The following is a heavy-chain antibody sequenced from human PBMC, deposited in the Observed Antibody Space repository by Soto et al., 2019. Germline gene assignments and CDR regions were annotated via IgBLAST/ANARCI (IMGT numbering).Heavy chain of an antibody. J-gene: IGHJ4*02. D-gene: IGHD3-3*01. CDR1: GFTFSNYL. Sequence: LRLSCAATGFTFSNYLMHWVRQAPGKGLAWVSRVSHDGRTTSYADSVKGRVTISRDNSKNTLYLQMNILRHEDTAEYYCARDLDCVLYDYCGQGPPVTVAS. V-gene: IGHV3-74*01. CDR2: VSHDGRTT. CDR3: ARDLDCVLYDY.